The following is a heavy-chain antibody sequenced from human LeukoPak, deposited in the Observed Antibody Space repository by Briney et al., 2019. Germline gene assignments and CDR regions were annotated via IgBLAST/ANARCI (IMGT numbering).Heavy chain of an antibody. CDR2: ISGDGGST. V-gene: IGHV3-43*02. CDR1: GFTFDDYA. Sequence: GGSLRLSCAASGFTFDDYAMHWVRQAPGKGLEWVSLISGDGGSTYYADSVKGRFTISRDNSKNSLYLQMNSLRTEDTALYYCAKEHSSSCYRDWFDPWGQGTLVTVSS. J-gene: IGHJ5*02. CDR3: AKEHSSSCYRDWFDP. D-gene: IGHD6-13*01.